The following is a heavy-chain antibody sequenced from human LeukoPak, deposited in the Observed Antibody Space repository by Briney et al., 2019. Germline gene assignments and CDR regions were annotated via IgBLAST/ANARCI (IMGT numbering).Heavy chain of an antibody. Sequence: ASVKVSCKASGYTFTSYDINWVRQATGQGLEWMGWMNPNSGDTGYAQKFQGRVTMSRNTSISTAYMELSSLRSEDTAVYYCIATYGDQLMDVWGQGTTVTVSS. CDR2: MNPNSGDT. CDR1: GYTFTSYD. D-gene: IGHD4-17*01. J-gene: IGHJ6*02. CDR3: IATYGDQLMDV. V-gene: IGHV1-8*01.